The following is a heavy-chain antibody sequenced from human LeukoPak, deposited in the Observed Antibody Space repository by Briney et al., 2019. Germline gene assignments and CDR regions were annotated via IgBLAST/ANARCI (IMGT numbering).Heavy chain of an antibody. V-gene: IGHV3-23*01. Sequence: GGSLRLSCAASGFTFSSYAMSWVRQAPGKGLEWVSAISGSGGSTYYADSVKGRFTISRDNSKNTLYLQMNSLRAEDTAVYYCAKPLWFGELSSIYYFDYWGQGTTVTVSS. D-gene: IGHD3-10*01. CDR1: GFTFSSYA. CDR3: AKPLWFGELSSIYYFDY. CDR2: ISGSGGST. J-gene: IGHJ4*03.